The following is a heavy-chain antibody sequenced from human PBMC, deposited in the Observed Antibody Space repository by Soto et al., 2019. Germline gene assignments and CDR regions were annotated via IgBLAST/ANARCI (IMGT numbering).Heavy chain of an antibody. J-gene: IGHJ6*02. Sequence: EVQLVESGGCLVQPGGSLRVSCAASGFTFGSYWMNWVRQAPGKGMVWVSRIDSDGSSTTYADSVKGRFTTSRDNAKNTLYLQISSLRVEDTAVYYCARGRPYGMDVWGQGPTVTVSS. CDR1: GFTFGSYW. V-gene: IGHV3-74*01. CDR3: ARGRPYGMDV. CDR2: IDSDGSST.